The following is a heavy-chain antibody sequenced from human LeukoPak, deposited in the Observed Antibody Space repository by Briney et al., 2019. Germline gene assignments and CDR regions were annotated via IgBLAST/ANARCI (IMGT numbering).Heavy chain of an antibody. J-gene: IGHJ3*01. CDR1: GGSFSGYY. V-gene: IGHV4-59*01. CDR3: ARVGYGGGYYYVMRAFDV. Sequence: SETLSLTCAVYGGSFSGYYWSWIRQPPGKGLEWIGYIYYSGSTNYNPSLKSRVTISVDTSKNQFSLKLSSVTAADTAVYYCARVGYGGGYYYVMRAFDVWGQGTMVTVSS. CDR2: IYYSGST. D-gene: IGHD3-22*01.